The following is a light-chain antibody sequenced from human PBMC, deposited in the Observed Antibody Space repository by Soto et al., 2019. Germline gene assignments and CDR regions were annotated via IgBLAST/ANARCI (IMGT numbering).Light chain of an antibody. CDR3: QQYNNWPPT. J-gene: IGKJ5*01. Sequence: EIVMTQPPATLSVSPGERATLSCRASQSVSSSLAWYQQKPGQAPRLLIYGASTRATGIPARFSGSRSGTEFTLTISSLQSEDFAVYYCQQYNNWPPTFGQGTRLEIK. V-gene: IGKV3-15*01. CDR2: GAS. CDR1: QSVSSS.